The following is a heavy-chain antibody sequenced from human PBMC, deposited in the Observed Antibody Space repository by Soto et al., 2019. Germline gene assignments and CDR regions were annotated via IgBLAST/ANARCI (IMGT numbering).Heavy chain of an antibody. V-gene: IGHV5-51*01. CDR2: IYPGDSDT. D-gene: IGHD5-12*01. CDR1: GCSFTSYW. J-gene: IGHJ6*03. Sequence: PGESRKISCKGSGCSFTSYWIGWVRQMPGKGLEWMGIIYPGDSDTRYSPSFQGQVTISADKSISTAYLQWSSLKASDTAMYYCARHNSGYDEPYYYYYYMDVWGKGTTVTVSS. CDR3: ARHNSGYDEPYYYYYYMDV.